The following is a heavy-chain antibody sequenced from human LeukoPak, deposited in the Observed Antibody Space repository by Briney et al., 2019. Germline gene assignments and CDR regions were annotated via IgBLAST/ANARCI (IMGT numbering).Heavy chain of an antibody. D-gene: IGHD5-12*01. CDR3: ARDKGGYDSKLWDY. CDR1: GRSISSSNW. J-gene: IGHJ4*02. V-gene: IGHV4-4*02. Sequence: SETLSPTCAVSGRSISSSNWWSWVRQPPGKGREWIGEIYHSGSTNYNPSLKSRVTISVDKSKNQFSLKLSSVTAADTAVYYCARDKGGYDSKLWDYWGQGTLVTVSS. CDR2: IYHSGST.